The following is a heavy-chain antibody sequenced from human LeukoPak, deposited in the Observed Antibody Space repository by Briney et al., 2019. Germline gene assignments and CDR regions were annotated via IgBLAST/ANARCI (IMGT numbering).Heavy chain of an antibody. CDR1: GFTFSSYS. D-gene: IGHD4-17*01. CDR2: ISSSSSYI. CDR3: AKDLQNTVTSAFDI. Sequence: GGSLRLSCAASGFTFSSYSMNWVRQAPGKGLEWVSSISSSSSYIYYADSVKGRFTISRDNAKNSLYLQMNSLRTEDTALYYCAKDLQNTVTSAFDIWGQGTMVTVSS. V-gene: IGHV3-21*04. J-gene: IGHJ3*02.